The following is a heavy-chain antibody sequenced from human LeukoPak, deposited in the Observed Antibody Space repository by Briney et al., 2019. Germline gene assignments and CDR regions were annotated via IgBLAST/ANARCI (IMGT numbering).Heavy chain of an antibody. CDR2: ISPYNGNT. CDR1: GYTFTSYL. J-gene: IGHJ4*02. V-gene: IGHV1-18*01. CDR3: ARAVDYHDSSGYYYPIDH. Sequence: ASVKVSCTTSGYTFTSYLITWVRQAPGQGLECMGWISPYNGNTNYLQKYQGRVTMSTDTSTTTAYMDLRNLKFDDTAVYYCARAVDYHDSSGYYYPIDHWGQGTLVTVSS. D-gene: IGHD3-22*01.